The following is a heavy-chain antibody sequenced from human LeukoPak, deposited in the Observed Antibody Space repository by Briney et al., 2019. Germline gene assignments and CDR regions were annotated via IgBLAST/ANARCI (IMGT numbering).Heavy chain of an antibody. CDR1: GGSISSGGYS. CDR2: IYHSGST. CDR3: ARVASIFGVVGNWFDP. D-gene: IGHD3-3*01. Sequence: SETLSLTCAVSGGSISSGGYSWSWIRQPPGTGLEWIGYIYHSGSTYYNPSLKSRVTISVDRSKNQFSLKLSSVTAADTAVYYCARVASIFGVVGNWFDPWGQGTLVTVSS. J-gene: IGHJ5*02. V-gene: IGHV4-30-2*01.